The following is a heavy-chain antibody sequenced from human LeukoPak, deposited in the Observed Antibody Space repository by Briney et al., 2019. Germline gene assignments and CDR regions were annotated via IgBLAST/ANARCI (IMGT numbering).Heavy chain of an antibody. CDR1: GFNFGTYA. Sequence: GGSLRLSCAASGFNFGTYAMNWVRQAPGKGLEWVSSISESAGRTYYAASVKGRFTISRDNSRNTLYLQMNSLRAEDTAVYYCARGRGYGHPFDPWGQGTLVTVSS. V-gene: IGHV3-23*01. CDR3: ARGRGYGHPFDP. CDR2: ISESAGRT. J-gene: IGHJ5*02. D-gene: IGHD3-22*01.